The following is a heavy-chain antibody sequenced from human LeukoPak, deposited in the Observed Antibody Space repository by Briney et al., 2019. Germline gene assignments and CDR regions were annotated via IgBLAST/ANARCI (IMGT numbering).Heavy chain of an antibody. CDR3: ARDRRYSYIHY. Sequence: PGGSLRLSCAASEFTFSNYWMNWVRQAPGKGLEGVANIKQDGSEKYYVDSVKGRFTISRDNAKNSLYLQMNSLRAEDTAVYYCARDRRYSYIHYWGQGTLVTVSS. J-gene: IGHJ4*02. CDR2: IKQDGSEK. V-gene: IGHV3-7*04. CDR1: EFTFSNYW. D-gene: IGHD5-18*01.